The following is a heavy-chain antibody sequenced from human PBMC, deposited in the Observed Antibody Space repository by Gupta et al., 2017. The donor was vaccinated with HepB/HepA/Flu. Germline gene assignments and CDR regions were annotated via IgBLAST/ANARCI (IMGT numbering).Heavy chain of an antibody. CDR3: ARGLGDYFY. CDR2: INTDNGNT. V-gene: IGHV1-18*01. CDR1: GYRFSSYG. D-gene: IGHD4/OR15-4a*01. J-gene: IGHJ4*02. Sequence: QVQLVQSGHEVKKPGASVKVSCKASGYRFSSYGMSWVRQAPGQGLEWMGWINTDNGNTKYAQKFKGRVTLTTDTSATTAYMEVESLRTDDTAVFYCARGLGDYFYWGQGTRVAVSS.